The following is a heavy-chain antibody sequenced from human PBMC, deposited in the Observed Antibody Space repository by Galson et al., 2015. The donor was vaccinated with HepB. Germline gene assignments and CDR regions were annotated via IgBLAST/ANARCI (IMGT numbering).Heavy chain of an antibody. CDR2: ISSSSDVI. CDR1: GFTFNEYS. Sequence: SLRLSCAASGFTFNEYSMNWVRQAPGKGLEWVSYISSSSDVIYYADSMKGRFAISRDNAENSLYLQMNSLRAEDTAVYYCARGRYFDWVMPYDYWGQGTVVTVSS. J-gene: IGHJ4*02. V-gene: IGHV3-48*01. CDR3: ARGRYFDWVMPYDY. D-gene: IGHD3-9*01.